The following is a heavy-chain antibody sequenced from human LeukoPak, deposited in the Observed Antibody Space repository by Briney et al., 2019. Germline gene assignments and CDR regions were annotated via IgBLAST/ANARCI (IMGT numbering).Heavy chain of an antibody. CDR3: ARDLGYYDFWSGQLPGRDFDY. V-gene: IGHV4-38-2*02. CDR1: GYSISSGYY. CDR2: IYHSGST. Sequence: PSETLSLTCTVSGYSISSGYYWGWIRQPPGKGLEWVGSIYHSGSTYYNPSLKSRVTISVDTSKNQFSLKLSSVTAADTAVYYCARDLGYYDFWSGQLPGRDFDYWGQGTLVTVSS. D-gene: IGHD3-3*01. J-gene: IGHJ4*02.